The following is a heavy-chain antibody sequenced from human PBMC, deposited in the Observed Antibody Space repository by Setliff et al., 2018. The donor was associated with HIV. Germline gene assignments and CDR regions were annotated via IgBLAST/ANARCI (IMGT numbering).Heavy chain of an antibody. Sequence: SETLSLTCTVSGGSISSFSYYWGWIRQPPGKGLEWIGSIYYSGSTYYNPSLKSRVTISVDTSKNQFSLELTSVTAADTAVFYCVRVSSSGYYGEGAFDIWGQGTVVTVSS. J-gene: IGHJ3*02. D-gene: IGHD3-22*01. CDR1: GGSISSFSYY. CDR3: VRVSSSGYYGEGAFDI. CDR2: IYYSGST. V-gene: IGHV4-39*01.